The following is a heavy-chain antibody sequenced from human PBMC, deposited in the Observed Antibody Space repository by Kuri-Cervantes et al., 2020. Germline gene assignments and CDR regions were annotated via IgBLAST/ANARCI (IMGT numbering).Heavy chain of an antibody. D-gene: IGHD4-17*01. CDR3: ARDLRATVTTLSYYYMDV. CDR1: GYTFTSYA. Sequence: SVKVSCKASGYTFTSYAMHWVRQAPGQGLEWMGGIVPMDGTTNYAQKFQDRVTITADPLTSTAYMELSSLRSEDTAVYYCARDLRATVTTLSYYYMDVWGKGTTVTVSS. J-gene: IGHJ6*03. V-gene: IGHV1-69*13. CDR2: IVPMDGTT.